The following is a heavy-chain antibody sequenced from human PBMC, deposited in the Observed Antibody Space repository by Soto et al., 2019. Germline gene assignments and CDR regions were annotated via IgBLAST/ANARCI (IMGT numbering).Heavy chain of an antibody. J-gene: IGHJ6*02. D-gene: IGHD6-6*01. V-gene: IGHV5-10-1*01. CDR2: IDPSDSYT. Sequence: GESLKISCKGSGYRFTNYWISWVRQMPGKGLEWMGRIDPSDSYTNYSPSFQGHVTISADKSISTAYVQWSSLKASDTAMYYCARSWQVVVNYYYYGMDVWGQGTTVTVSS. CDR1: GYRFTNYW. CDR3: ARSWQVVVNYYYYGMDV.